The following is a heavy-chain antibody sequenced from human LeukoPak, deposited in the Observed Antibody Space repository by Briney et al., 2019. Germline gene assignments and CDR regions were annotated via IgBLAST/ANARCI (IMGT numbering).Heavy chain of an antibody. Sequence: GRSLRLSCAASGFTFSNYGMHWVRQAPGKGLEWVAIIWYDGSNKYYADSVKGRFTISRDNSNNTLYLQMNSLRAEDTAVYYCAREGSGWLNYFDYWGQGTLVTVSS. CDR2: IWYDGSNK. CDR3: AREGSGWLNYFDY. J-gene: IGHJ4*02. V-gene: IGHV3-33*01. D-gene: IGHD6-19*01. CDR1: GFTFSNYG.